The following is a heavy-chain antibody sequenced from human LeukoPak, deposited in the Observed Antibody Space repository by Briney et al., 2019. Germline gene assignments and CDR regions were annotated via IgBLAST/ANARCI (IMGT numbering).Heavy chain of an antibody. Sequence: GGPLRLYCAASGFTYSSYAMSWVGQAPGKGVEWVSAISSIRVSTSYSPSLKRRFTISRDNSKHTLFLQMTSLRADDTAVYYCAKRESNWDYYFDYWGQGTLVTVSS. D-gene: IGHD7-27*01. J-gene: IGHJ4*02. CDR3: AKRESNWDYYFDY. CDR1: GFTYSSYA. CDR2: ISSIRVST. V-gene: IGHV3-23*01.